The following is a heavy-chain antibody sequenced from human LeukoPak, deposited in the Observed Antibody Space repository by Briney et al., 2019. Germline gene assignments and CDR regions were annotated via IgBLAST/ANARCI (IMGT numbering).Heavy chain of an antibody. V-gene: IGHV4-34*01. CDR1: GGXFSGYY. J-gene: IGHJ4*02. Sequence: SETLSLTCGVYGGXFSGYYWSWIRQPPGKGPEWIGEINHSGSTNYNPSLKSRVSISVDSSKNQFSLKVSSVTAADTAVYYCARGSDTAAGLYWGQGTLVTVSS. CDR3: ARGSDTAAGLY. CDR2: INHSGST. D-gene: IGHD6-13*01.